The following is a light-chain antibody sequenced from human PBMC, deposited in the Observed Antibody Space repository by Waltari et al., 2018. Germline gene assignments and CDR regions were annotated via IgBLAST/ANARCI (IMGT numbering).Light chain of an antibody. Sequence: DIQMTQSPSSLSASLGDRVITTCQASQGITNFLHWYQQKLGKAPKLLISDASILRTGVPSRFSGRGSGTDFTFTISGLQPEDVGTYYCQQYDNFPPTFGGGTRVEIK. V-gene: IGKV1-33*01. J-gene: IGKJ4*01. CDR1: QGITNF. CDR2: DAS. CDR3: QQYDNFPPT.